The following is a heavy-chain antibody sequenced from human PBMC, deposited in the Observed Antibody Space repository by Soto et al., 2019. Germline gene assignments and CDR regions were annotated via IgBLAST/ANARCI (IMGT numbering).Heavy chain of an antibody. D-gene: IGHD6-6*01. CDR2: IYHSGST. V-gene: IGHV4-4*02. Sequence: SETLSLTCAVSGGSISSSNWWSWVRQPPGKGLEWIGEIYHSGSTNYNPSLKSRVTISIDKSKNQFSLKLNYVTAADTAVFYCAREGSSSSFDYWGQGTLVTVS. J-gene: IGHJ4*02. CDR1: GGSISSSNW. CDR3: AREGSSSSFDY.